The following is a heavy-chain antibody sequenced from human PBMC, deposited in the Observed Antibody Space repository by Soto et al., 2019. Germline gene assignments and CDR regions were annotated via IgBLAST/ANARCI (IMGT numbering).Heavy chain of an antibody. J-gene: IGHJ6*03. CDR3: SRRVSYGAYYYYYYMDV. D-gene: IGHD2-8*01. CDR2: ISAYNGNT. V-gene: IGHV1-18*01. CDR1: GYTFTSYG. Sequence: ASVKVSCKASGYTFTSYGISWVRQAPGQGLEWMGWISAYNGNTNYAQKQQGRVTMTTDTSTSTAYIEQRSLRSDDTFVYYCSRRVSYGAYYYYYYMDVWGKGTAVTVSS.